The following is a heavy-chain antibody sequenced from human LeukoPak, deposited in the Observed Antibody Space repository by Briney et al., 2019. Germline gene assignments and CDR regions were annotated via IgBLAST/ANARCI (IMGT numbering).Heavy chain of an antibody. CDR1: GFSFSNHG. CDR2: IWYDGSNK. Sequence: GGSLRLSCAASGFSFSNHGVHWVRQAPGKGLEWVAVIWYDGSNKYYADSVKGRFTISRDNSKNTVYLQMNSLRAEDTAVYYCAREAMGTIPYFDYWGQGTLVTVSS. D-gene: IGHD5-24*01. CDR3: AREAMGTIPYFDY. V-gene: IGHV3-33*01. J-gene: IGHJ4*02.